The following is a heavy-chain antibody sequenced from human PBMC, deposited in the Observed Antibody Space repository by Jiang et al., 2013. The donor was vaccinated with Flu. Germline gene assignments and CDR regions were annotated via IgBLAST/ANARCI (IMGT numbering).Heavy chain of an antibody. CDR1: GYSFTSYF. J-gene: IGHJ6*02. CDR3: ARPVRPSYYYDLEV. V-gene: IGHV1-3*01. CDR2: INVANGKT. Sequence: SVMISCRASGYSFTSYFIHWVRQAPGQRPEWMGYINVANGKTSLSWKFQHRITLTSYTSATTAYMELSSLTSEDTGIYYCARPVRPSYYYDLEVWGQGTAVTVSS. D-gene: IGHD3-16*01.